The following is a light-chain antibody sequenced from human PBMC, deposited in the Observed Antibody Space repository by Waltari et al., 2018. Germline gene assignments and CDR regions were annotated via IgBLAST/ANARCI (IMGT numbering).Light chain of an antibody. V-gene: IGKV1D-12*01. CDR1: QGISIW. Sequence: DIQMTQSPSSVSASVGDKVTITCRASQGISIWLAWYQQKPGRTPDLLIYAASSLQSGVPSRFSGSGSGTDFTLTITRLQPEDFATYYCQQANSFPFTFGGGTKVEI. J-gene: IGKJ4*01. CDR2: AAS. CDR3: QQANSFPFT.